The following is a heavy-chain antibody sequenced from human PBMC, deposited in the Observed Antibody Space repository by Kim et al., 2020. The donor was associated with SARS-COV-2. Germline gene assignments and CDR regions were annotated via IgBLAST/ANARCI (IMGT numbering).Heavy chain of an antibody. CDR3: ASARSGSGSYEWYFDL. CDR1: GYTFTSYA. CDR2: INTNTGNP. Sequence: ASVKVSCKASGYTFTSYAMNWVRQAPGQGLEWLGWINTNTGNPTYAQGFTGRFVFSLDTSVSTTYLQISSLKAEDTAVYYCASARSGSGSYEWYFDLWGRGTLVTVSS. D-gene: IGHD3-10*01. V-gene: IGHV7-4-1*02. J-gene: IGHJ2*01.